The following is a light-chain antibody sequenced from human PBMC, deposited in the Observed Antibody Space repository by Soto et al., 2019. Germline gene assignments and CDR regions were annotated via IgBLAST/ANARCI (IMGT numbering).Light chain of an antibody. CDR2: EVN. J-gene: IGLJ7*01. Sequence: QSALTQPPSASGSPGQSVTISCTGTNSDVGGYDFVSWYQQHPGKAPKLMIYEVNKRPSGVPDRFSGSKSGNTASLTVSGLQAEDEAMYYCSSFAGSNNVLFGGGTQLTVL. CDR3: SSFAGSNNVL. V-gene: IGLV2-8*01. CDR1: NSDVGGYDF.